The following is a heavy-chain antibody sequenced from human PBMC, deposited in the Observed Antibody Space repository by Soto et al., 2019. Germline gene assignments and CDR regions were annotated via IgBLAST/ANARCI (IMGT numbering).Heavy chain of an antibody. CDR1: GDSITNSNYY. J-gene: IGHJ5*02. D-gene: IGHD3-16*02. V-gene: IGHV4-39*01. CDR3: AGRNSLASVSLNFRELSNYKWIDP. CDR2: IYYIGRN. Sequence: QLQLQESGPGLVKPSETLSLTCTVSGDSITNSNYYWGWFRQPPGKGLEWIASIYYIGRNYYNPSLKSRVTISVDTSNNQFSLNLNSVTASDTAVYYCAGRNSLASVSLNFRELSNYKWIDPWGPGTLVTVSS.